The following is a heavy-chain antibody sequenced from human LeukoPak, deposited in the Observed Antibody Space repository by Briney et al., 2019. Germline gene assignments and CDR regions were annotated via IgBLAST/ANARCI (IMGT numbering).Heavy chain of an antibody. CDR2: ISSSSSYI. CDR3: ARDQSGGRIQFDY. CDR1: GFTFSSYS. Sequence: PGGSLRLSCAASGFTFSSYSMNWVRQAPGKGLEWVSSISSSSSYIYYADSVKGRFTISRDNAKNSLYLQMNSLRAEDTAVYYCARDQSGGRIQFDYWGQGTLVTVSS. V-gene: IGHV3-21*01. D-gene: IGHD4-23*01. J-gene: IGHJ4*02.